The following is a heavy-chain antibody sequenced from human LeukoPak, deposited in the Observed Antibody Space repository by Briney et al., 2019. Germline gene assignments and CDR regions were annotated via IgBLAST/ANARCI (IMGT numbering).Heavy chain of an antibody. CDR1: GFTFSSYA. CDR3: AKMGDDYGDYAL. Sequence: PGGSLRLSCAASGFTFSSYAMSWVRQAPGKGLEWVSAISGSGGSTYYADSAKGRFTISRDNSKNTLYLQMNSLRAEDTAVYYCAKMGDDYGDYALWGQGTMVTVSS. V-gene: IGHV3-23*01. D-gene: IGHD4-17*01. CDR2: ISGSGGST. J-gene: IGHJ3*01.